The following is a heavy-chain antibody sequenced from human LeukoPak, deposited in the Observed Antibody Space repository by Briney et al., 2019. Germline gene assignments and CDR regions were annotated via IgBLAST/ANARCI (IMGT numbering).Heavy chain of an antibody. CDR3: ARAPRGTMVRGALIYFDY. D-gene: IGHD3-10*01. J-gene: IGHJ4*02. CDR1: GGSFSGYY. Sequence: PSETLSLTCAVYGGSFSGYYWSWIRQPPGKGLEWIGEINHSGSTNYNPSLKSRVTISVDTSKNQFSLKLSSVTAADTAVYYCARAPRGTMVRGALIYFDYWGQGTLVTVSS. V-gene: IGHV4-34*01. CDR2: INHSGST.